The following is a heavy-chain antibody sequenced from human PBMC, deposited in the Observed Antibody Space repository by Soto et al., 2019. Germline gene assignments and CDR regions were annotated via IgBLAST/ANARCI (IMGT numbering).Heavy chain of an antibody. CDR3: ATTEQYFDY. J-gene: IGHJ4*02. V-gene: IGHV4-31*03. Sequence: SETLSLTCTVSGVSLTSGTYYWSWIRQHPGKGLEWIGYIFYSGSTDYNPSLKSRVNISVDTSKNQFSLKLNSVTAADTAVYFCATTEQYFDYRGPGTMVTVYS. CDR1: GVSLTSGTYY. CDR2: IFYSGST.